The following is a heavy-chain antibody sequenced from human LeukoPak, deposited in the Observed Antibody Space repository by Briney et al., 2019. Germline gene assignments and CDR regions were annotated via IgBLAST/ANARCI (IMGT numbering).Heavy chain of an antibody. J-gene: IGHJ6*03. Sequence: GGCLRLSCAASGFTVSSNYMSWVRQAPGKGLQWVSVIYSGGSTYYADSVKGRFTISRDNSKNTLYLQMNSLRAEDTAVYYCARGGGSIYYYYYMDVWGKGTTVTVSS. CDR3: ARGGGSIYYYYYMDV. CDR2: IYSGGST. V-gene: IGHV3-66*01. CDR1: GFTVSSNY. D-gene: IGHD2-2*01.